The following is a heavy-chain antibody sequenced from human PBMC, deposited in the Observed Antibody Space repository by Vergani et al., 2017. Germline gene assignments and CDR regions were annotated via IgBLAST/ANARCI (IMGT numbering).Heavy chain of an antibody. CDR2: FDPEHGEV. V-gene: IGHV1-24*01. J-gene: IGHJ5*02. D-gene: IGHD6-19*01. Sequence: QVPFVPSGSEVRKPGASVKVSCQVSGYSLTELTIHWVRPAPGKGLEWMGGFDPEHGEVTFAHHIQGRVTMTEDRSTDTAYMELSSLRSEDTAVYYCASAGWSTWGQGTLVTVSS. CDR1: GYSLTELT. CDR3: ASAGWST.